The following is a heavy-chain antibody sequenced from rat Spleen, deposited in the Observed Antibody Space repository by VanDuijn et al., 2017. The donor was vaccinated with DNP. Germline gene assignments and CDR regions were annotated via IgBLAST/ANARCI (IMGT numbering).Heavy chain of an antibody. CDR3: VRPVRFYSGPFDS. CDR2: ISYDGGTT. D-gene: IGHD1-1*01. CDR1: GFTFSDYY. V-gene: IGHV5-22*01. Sequence: EVQLVESGGGLVQPGRSLKLSCAASGFTFSDYYMAWVRQTPTKGLGWVAYISYDGGTTYNGDSVKGRFTISRDNAKNTLYLQMNSLQSEDTAIYHCVRPVRFYSGPFDSWGQGLMVTVSS. J-gene: IGHJ2*01.